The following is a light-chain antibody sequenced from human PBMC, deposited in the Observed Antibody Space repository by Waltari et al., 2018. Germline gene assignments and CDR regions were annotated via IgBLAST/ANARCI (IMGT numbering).Light chain of an antibody. Sequence: QLVLTQSPSVSASLGASLKLTCTLSSGHNSNVIAWHQQQPGKGPRYLMKVNSDGSHSKGDEIPDRFSGSSSGPERYLTIASLQSDDEADYYCQTGGHGTWVFGGGTKLTVL. CDR3: QTGGHGTWV. J-gene: IGLJ3*02. CDR2: VNSDGSH. CDR1: SGHNSNV. V-gene: IGLV4-69*01.